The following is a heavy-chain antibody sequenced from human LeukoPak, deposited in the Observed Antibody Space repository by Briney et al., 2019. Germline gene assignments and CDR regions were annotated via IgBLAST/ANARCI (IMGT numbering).Heavy chain of an antibody. Sequence: SETLSLTCTVSSDSISSYYWSWIRQPPGKGLEWIAYMFYSGTTNYNPSLQSRVTISVDTSKSQFSLRLSSVTAADTAVYYCARLGVVPAVTAYYFYVDVWGKGTTVTVSS. CDR1: SDSISSYY. V-gene: IGHV4-59*08. D-gene: IGHD2-2*01. CDR3: ARLGVVPAVTAYYFYVDV. CDR2: MFYSGTT. J-gene: IGHJ6*03.